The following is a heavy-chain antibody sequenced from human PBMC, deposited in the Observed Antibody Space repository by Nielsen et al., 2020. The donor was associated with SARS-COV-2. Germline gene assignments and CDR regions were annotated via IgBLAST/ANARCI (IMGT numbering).Heavy chain of an antibody. J-gene: IGHJ4*02. Sequence: SETLSLTCAVSGGSITTYYWHWIRQSPGTGLEWIGYIYYSGNTNYNPSLKSRVTISVDTSKNQFSLKLSSVTAADTAVYYCARDDDNWGSLAYWGQGTLVTVSS. CDR1: GGSITTYY. V-gene: IGHV4-59*13. CDR3: ARDDDNWGSLAY. D-gene: IGHD7-27*01. CDR2: IYYSGNT.